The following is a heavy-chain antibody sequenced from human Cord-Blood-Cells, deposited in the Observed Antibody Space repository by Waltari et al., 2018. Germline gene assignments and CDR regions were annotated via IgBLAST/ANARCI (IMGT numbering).Heavy chain of an antibody. CDR2: INHSGST. Sequence: QVQLQQWGAGLLKPSETLSLTCAVYGGSFSGYDWSWRRQPPGKGLEWIGEINHSGSTNYNPSLKSRVTISVDTSKNQFSLKLSSVTAADTAVYYCARAPLRRYSYGHDAFDIWGQGTMVTVSS. V-gene: IGHV4-34*01. D-gene: IGHD5-18*01. J-gene: IGHJ3*02. CDR3: ARAPLRRYSYGHDAFDI. CDR1: GGSFSGYD.